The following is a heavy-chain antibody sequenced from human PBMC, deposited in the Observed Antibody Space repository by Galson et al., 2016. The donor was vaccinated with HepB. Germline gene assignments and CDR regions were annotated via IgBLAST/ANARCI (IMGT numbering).Heavy chain of an antibody. CDR3: ARGRDTDK. D-gene: IGHD5-24*01. CDR2: ISRSGDST. CDR1: GFTFSNYG. Sequence: SLRLSCAASGFTFSNYGMTWVRQAPGKGLEVVSSISRSGDSTVYADSVKGRFTISRDNAKNSVYLQMNNLRAEDTAVYYCARGRDTDKWGQGILVTVSS. J-gene: IGHJ4*02. V-gene: IGHV3-23*01.